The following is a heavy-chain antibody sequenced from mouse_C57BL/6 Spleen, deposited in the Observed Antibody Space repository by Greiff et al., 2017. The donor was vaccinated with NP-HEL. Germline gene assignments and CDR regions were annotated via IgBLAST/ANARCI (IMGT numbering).Heavy chain of an antibody. J-gene: IGHJ3*01. V-gene: IGHV1-63*01. CDR3: ARRELTGTFAY. D-gene: IGHD4-1*01. Sequence: QVHVKQSGAELVRPGTSVKMSCKASGYTFTNYWIGWAKQRPGHGLEWIGDIYPGGGYTNYNEKFKGKATLTADKSSSTAYMQFSSLTSEDSAIYYCARRELTGTFAYWGQGTLVTVSA. CDR1: GYTFTNYW. CDR2: IYPGGGYT.